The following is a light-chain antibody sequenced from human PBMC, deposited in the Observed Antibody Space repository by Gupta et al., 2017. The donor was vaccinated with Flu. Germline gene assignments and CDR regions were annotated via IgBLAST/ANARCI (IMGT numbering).Light chain of an antibody. Sequence: SSVLTQPPSVSVAPGQTARIPCGGNNIGSRTVHWYQQKPGQAPVLVVYDDSDRPSGIPERFSGSNSGNTATLTISRVEAGDEADYYCQVWDDSSDHYVFGTGTKVTVL. J-gene: IGLJ1*01. CDR1: NIGSRT. CDR2: DDS. V-gene: IGLV3-21*02. CDR3: QVWDDSSDHYV.